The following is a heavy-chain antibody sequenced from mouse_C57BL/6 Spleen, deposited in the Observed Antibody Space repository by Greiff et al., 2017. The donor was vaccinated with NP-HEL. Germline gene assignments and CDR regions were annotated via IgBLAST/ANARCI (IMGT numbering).Heavy chain of an antibody. CDR3: ARSGGNYPRGIAY. CDR1: GYTFTSYW. V-gene: IGHV1-52*01. CDR2: IDPSDSET. Sequence: QVQLQQPGAELVRPGSSVKLSCKASGYTFTSYWMHWVKQRPIQGLEWIGNIDPSDSETHYNQKFKDKATLTVDKSSSTAYMQLSSLTSEDSAVYYCARSGGNYPRGIAYWGQGTLVTVSA. J-gene: IGHJ3*01. D-gene: IGHD2-1*01.